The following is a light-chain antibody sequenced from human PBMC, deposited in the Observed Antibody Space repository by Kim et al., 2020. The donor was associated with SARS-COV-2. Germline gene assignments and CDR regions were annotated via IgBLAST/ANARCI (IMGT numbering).Light chain of an antibody. CDR1: KLGDKY. CDR3: QAWDSSTAAV. Sequence: SYELTQPPSVSVSPGQTASITCSGDKLGDKYACWYQQKPGQSPVLLIYQDSKRPSGIPERFSGSNSGNTATLTISGTQAMDEADYYCQAWDSSTAAVFGG. J-gene: IGLJ2*01. V-gene: IGLV3-1*01. CDR2: QDS.